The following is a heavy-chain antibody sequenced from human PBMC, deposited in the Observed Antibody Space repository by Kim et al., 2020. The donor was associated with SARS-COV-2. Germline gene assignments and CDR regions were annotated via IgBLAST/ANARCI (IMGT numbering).Heavy chain of an antibody. CDR1: GFTFSSYS. CDR3: ARVRYVDTAMGIDY. J-gene: IGHJ4*02. D-gene: IGHD5-18*01. Sequence: GGSLRLSCAASGFTFSSYSMNWVRQAPGKGLEWVSYISSSSNTIYYADSVKGRFTISRDNAKNSLYLQMNSLRAEYTAVYYCARVRYVDTAMGIDYWGQGTLVTVSS. V-gene: IGHV3-48*04. CDR2: ISSSSNTI.